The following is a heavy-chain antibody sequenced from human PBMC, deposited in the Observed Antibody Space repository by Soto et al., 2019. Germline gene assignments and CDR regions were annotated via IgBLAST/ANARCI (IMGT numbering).Heavy chain of an antibody. D-gene: IGHD2-2*01. J-gene: IGHJ4*02. CDR1: GFNFDDYS. Sequence: PGGSLRLSCAASGFNFDDYSMHWVRQAPGKGLEWVSGISWNSGSIGYADSVKGRFTISGDNAKNSLYLQMNSLRAEDTALYYCAKADCSSTSCSKFDYWGQGTLVTVSS. CDR2: ISWNSGSI. V-gene: IGHV3-9*01. CDR3: AKADCSSTSCSKFDY.